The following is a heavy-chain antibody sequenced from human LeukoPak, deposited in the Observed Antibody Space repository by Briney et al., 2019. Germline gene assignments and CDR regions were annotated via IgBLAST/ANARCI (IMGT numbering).Heavy chain of an antibody. CDR3: ARVRQLLWFGELTYYYGMDV. J-gene: IGHJ6*02. V-gene: IGHV1-8*01. CDR1: GYTFTSYD. Sequence: ASVKVSCKASGYTFTSYDINWVRQATGQGPEWIGWMNPNSCNTGYAQKFQGRVTMTRNTSISTAYMELSSLRSEDTAVYHCARVRQLLWFGELTYYYGMDVWGQGTTVTVSS. CDR2: MNPNSCNT. D-gene: IGHD3-10*01.